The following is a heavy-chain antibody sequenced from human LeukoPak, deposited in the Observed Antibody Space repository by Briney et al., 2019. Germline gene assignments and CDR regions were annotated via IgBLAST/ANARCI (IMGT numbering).Heavy chain of an antibody. CDR3: ATVGERVAEYVDTAMVLRY. CDR2: FDPEDGET. Sequence: GASVKVSCKVSGYTLTELSMHWVRQAPGKGLEWMGGFDPEDGETIYAQKFQGRVTMTEDTSTDTAYMEPSSLRSEDTAVYYCATVGERVAEYVDTAMVLRYWGQGTLVTVSS. CDR1: GYTLTELS. J-gene: IGHJ4*02. V-gene: IGHV1-24*01. D-gene: IGHD5-18*01.